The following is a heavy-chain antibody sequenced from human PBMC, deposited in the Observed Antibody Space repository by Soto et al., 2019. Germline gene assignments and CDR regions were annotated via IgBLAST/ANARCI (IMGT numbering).Heavy chain of an antibody. J-gene: IGHJ4*02. CDR2: INHIGIT. CDR1: DGSFSGFY. V-gene: IGHV4-34*01. CDR3: ARGYAVNWHTPHY. D-gene: IGHD4-4*01. Sequence: SATLSLTCAVYDGSFSGFYWSWIRQPPGKGLEWIGEINHIGITNYNPSLKSRVTISVDTSKNQFSLKLNSMTAADTAVYYCARGYAVNWHTPHYWGQGTLVTVSS.